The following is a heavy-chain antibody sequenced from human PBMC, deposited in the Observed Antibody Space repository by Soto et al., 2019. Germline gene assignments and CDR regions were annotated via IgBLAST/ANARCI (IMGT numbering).Heavy chain of an antibody. CDR2: IYYSGST. CDR1: GGSISSSSYY. CDR3: ARHRYYDSSGYYYSFFYDI. Sequence: SETLSLTCTVSGGSISSSSYYWGWIRQPPGKGLEWIGSIYYSGSTYYNPSLKSRVTISVDTSKNQFSLKLSSVTAADTAVYYCARHRYYDSSGYYYSFFYDIWGQGTMVTVSS. D-gene: IGHD3-22*01. J-gene: IGHJ3*02. V-gene: IGHV4-39*01.